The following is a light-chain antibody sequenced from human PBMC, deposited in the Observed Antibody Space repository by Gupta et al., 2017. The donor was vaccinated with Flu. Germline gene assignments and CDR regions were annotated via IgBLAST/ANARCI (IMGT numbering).Light chain of an antibody. CDR3: YAATDNIVI. Sequence: ALTQPSSVSVSPGQTASITCSGDVLAKKYTRWLRQRPGQAPVLIIYKDTERPSGSPDRFSGSSAGTTVTLTISGAEGEDEGDYFCYAATDNIVIFGGGTNLTVL. J-gene: IGLJ2*01. CDR1: VLAKKY. V-gene: IGLV3-27*01. CDR2: KDT.